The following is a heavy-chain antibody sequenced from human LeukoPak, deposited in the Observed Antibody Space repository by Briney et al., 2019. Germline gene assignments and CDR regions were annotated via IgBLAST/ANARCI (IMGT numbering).Heavy chain of an antibody. J-gene: IGHJ6*02. CDR2: INTNTGNP. V-gene: IGHV7-4-1*02. Sequence: ASVKVSYKASGYTFTSYAMNWVRQAPGQGLEWMGWINTNTGNPTYAQGFTGRFVFSLDTSVSTAYLQISSLKAEDTAVYYCARDDPGSGSCSYGMDVWGQGTTVTVSS. CDR3: ARDDPGSGSCSYGMDV. CDR1: GYTFTSYA. D-gene: IGHD1-26*01.